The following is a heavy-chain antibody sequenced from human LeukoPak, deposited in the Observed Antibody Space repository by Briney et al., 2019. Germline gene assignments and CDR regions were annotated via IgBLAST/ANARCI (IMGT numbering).Heavy chain of an antibody. CDR1: GLTFSSYG. CDR2: IKQVGSDE. Sequence: GGSLRLSCAASGLTFSSYGMSWVRKAPGKGLECVAKIKQVGSDEYYGDSARFRFTISRDNSKNSPYLQMNRLRADHTAVYYCERDPLTTVTAREPSRFDPCGQGTLVTASS. V-gene: IGHV3-7*01. J-gene: IGHJ5*02. CDR3: ERDPLTTVTAREPSRFDP. D-gene: IGHD4-11*01.